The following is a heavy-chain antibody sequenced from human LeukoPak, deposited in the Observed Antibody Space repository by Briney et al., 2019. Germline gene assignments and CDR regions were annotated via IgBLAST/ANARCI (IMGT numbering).Heavy chain of an antibody. D-gene: IGHD3-22*01. Sequence: SVKVSCKASGGTFSSYAISWVRQAPGQGLGWMGGIIPIFGTANYAQKFQGRVTITADESTSTAYMELSSLRSEDTAVYYCARGANYDSSGYARNYYYYMDVWGKGTTVTVSS. CDR1: GGTFSSYA. J-gene: IGHJ6*03. CDR3: ARGANYDSSGYARNYYYYMDV. CDR2: IIPIFGTA. V-gene: IGHV1-69*13.